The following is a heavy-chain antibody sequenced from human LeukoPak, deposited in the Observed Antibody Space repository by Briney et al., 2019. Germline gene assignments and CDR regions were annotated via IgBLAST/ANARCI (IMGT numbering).Heavy chain of an antibody. V-gene: IGHV1-69*06. CDR2: IIPIFGTA. CDR3: AGGRTDIVVVPATLRNYYFDY. Sequence: GASVKVPCKASGGTFSSYAISWVRQAPGQGLEWMGGIIPIFGTANYAQKFQGRVTTTADKATSTAYMELSSLRSEDTAVYYCAGGRTDIVVVPATLRNYYFDYWGQGTLVTVSS. CDR1: GGTFSSYA. J-gene: IGHJ4*02. D-gene: IGHD2-2*01.